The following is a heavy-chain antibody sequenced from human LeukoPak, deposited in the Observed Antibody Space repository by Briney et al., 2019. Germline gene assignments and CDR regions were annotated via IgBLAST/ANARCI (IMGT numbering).Heavy chain of an antibody. CDR3: ARDAAPYCDGDCYVFDI. D-gene: IGHD2-21*01. V-gene: IGHV4-39*07. J-gene: IGHJ3*02. CDR1: GGSISSTSYY. CDR2: IYYSGST. Sequence: SETLSLTCTVSGGSISSTSYYWGWIRQPPGKGLEWIGSIYYSGSTYYNPSLKSRVTVSVDTSKNQFSLKLSSVTAADTAVYYCARDAAPYCDGDCYVFDIWGQGTMVTVSS.